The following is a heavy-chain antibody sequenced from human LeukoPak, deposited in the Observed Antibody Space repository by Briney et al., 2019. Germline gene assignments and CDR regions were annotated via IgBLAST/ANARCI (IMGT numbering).Heavy chain of an antibody. Sequence: PSETLSLTCAVYGGSFSGYYWSWIRQPPGKGLEWIGEINHSGSTNYNPSFKSRVTISVDTSKNQFSLKLSSVTAADTAVYYCARAFYYGDYVNVYGYWGQGTLVTVSS. J-gene: IGHJ4*02. CDR3: ARAFYYGDYVNVYGY. D-gene: IGHD4-17*01. V-gene: IGHV4-34*01. CDR2: INHSGST. CDR1: GGSFSGYY.